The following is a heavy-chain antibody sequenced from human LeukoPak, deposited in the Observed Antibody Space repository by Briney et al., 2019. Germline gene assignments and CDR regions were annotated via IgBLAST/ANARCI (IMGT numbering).Heavy chain of an antibody. V-gene: IGHV3-74*01. CDR3: ARAGYSSGWYYFDN. Sequence: PGGSLRLSCAASGFTFSNYWMHWVRQAPGKGLVWVSRLSSDGSSTNYADSVKGRFTIPRDNAKNTLHLQMNSLRAEDTAVYYCARAGYSSGWYYFDNWGQGILVTVSS. D-gene: IGHD6-19*01. J-gene: IGHJ4*02. CDR1: GFTFSNYW. CDR2: LSSDGSST.